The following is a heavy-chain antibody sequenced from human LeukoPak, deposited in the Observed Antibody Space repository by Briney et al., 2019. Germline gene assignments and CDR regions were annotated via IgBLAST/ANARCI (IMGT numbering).Heavy chain of an antibody. V-gene: IGHV3-30*02. CDR2: IRYDGSNK. J-gene: IGHJ6*03. Sequence: PGGSLRLSCAASGFTFNNYGMHWVRQAPGKGLEWVAFIRYDGSNKYYADSVKGRFTISRDNSKNTLYLQMNSLRAEDTAVYYCARAETYYYYYMDVWGKGTTVTVSS. CDR1: GFTFNNYG. CDR3: ARAETYYYYYMDV.